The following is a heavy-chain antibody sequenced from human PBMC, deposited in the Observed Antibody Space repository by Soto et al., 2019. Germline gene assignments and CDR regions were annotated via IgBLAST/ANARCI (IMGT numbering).Heavy chain of an antibody. CDR2: IYPADSDT. Sequence: GESLKISCKGSGYSFATYWIGWVRQMPGKGLEWMAIIYPADSDTRYSPSFRGQVTISADKSINTAYLQWSSLKASDTAMYYCARHNLGDCSGGSCVDYWGRGTLVTVS. CDR1: GYSFATYW. V-gene: IGHV5-51*01. J-gene: IGHJ4*02. CDR3: ARHNLGDCSGGSCVDY. D-gene: IGHD2-15*01.